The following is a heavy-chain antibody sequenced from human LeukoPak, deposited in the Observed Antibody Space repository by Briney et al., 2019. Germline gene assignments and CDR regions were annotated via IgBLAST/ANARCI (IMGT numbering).Heavy chain of an antibody. CDR1: GGSFSGYY. V-gene: IGHV4-34*01. D-gene: IGHD3-22*01. Sequence: SETLSLTCAVYGGSFSGYYWNWIRQPPGKGLGWIGEINHSGSTNYNPSLKSRVTISVDTSKNQFSLKLSSVTAADTAVYYCAREYYYDSSGYYYRYYYYDMDVWGQGTTVTVSS. CDR3: AREYYYDSSGYYYRYYYYDMDV. J-gene: IGHJ6*02. CDR2: INHSGST.